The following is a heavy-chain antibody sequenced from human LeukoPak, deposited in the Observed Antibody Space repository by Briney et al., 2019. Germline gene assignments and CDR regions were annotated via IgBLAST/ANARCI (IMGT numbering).Heavy chain of an antibody. J-gene: IGHJ4*02. CDR2: INTNTGNP. CDR1: GYTFTSYA. CDR3: ARVQGYCSTTSCYPHY. D-gene: IGHD2-2*01. Sequence: ASVRVSCKASGYTFTSYAMSWVRQAPGQGLEWMGWINTNTGNPTYAQGFTGRFVFSLDTSVNTAYLQISSLKAEDTAIYYCARVQGYCSTTSCYPHYWGQGTLVTVSS. V-gene: IGHV7-4-1*02.